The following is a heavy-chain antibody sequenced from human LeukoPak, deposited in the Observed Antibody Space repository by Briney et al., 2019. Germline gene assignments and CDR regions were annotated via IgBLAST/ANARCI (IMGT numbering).Heavy chain of an antibody. Sequence: GGSLRHSCAASGFSFSSYSMKWVRQAPGKGLEWVAVISYDGSNKYYADSVKGRFTISRDNSKNTLYLQMNSLRAEDTAVYYCARERTKWLLDAFDIWGQGTMVTVSS. J-gene: IGHJ3*02. CDR3: ARERTKWLLDAFDI. CDR1: GFSFSSYS. V-gene: IGHV3-30*03. D-gene: IGHD3-22*01. CDR2: ISYDGSNK.